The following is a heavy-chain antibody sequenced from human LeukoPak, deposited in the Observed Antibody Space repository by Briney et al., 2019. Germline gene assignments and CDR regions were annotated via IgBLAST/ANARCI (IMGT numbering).Heavy chain of an antibody. CDR1: GYTFTSYD. CDR2: MNPNSGNT. D-gene: IGHD4-17*01. Sequence: ASVTVSCTASGYTFTSYDINWVRQATGQGLEWMGWMNPNSGNTGYAQKFQGRVTMTRNTSISTAYMELTSLTSEDTAVYYCARVRTDFTVTSVVFYNYYMGVWGKGTTVTVSS. J-gene: IGHJ6*03. CDR3: ARVRTDFTVTSVVFYNYYMGV. V-gene: IGHV1-8*01.